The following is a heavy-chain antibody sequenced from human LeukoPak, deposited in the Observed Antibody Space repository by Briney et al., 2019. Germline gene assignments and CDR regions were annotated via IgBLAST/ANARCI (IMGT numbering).Heavy chain of an antibody. CDR1: GGSISSDSYY. CDR3: ARQIRSSGWYPDY. V-gene: IGHV4-39*01. CDR2: FFYRGST. D-gene: IGHD6-19*01. J-gene: IGHJ4*02. Sequence: KPSETLSLTCTVSGGSISSDSYYWGWIRQPPGKGLEWIGSFFYRGSTYYNPSLKGRVSISVDTSKDQFSLNLSSVTAADTAVYYCARQIRSSGWYPDYWGQGTLVTVSS.